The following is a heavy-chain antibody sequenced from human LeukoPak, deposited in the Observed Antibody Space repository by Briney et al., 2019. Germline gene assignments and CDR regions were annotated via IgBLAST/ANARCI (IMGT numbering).Heavy chain of an antibody. D-gene: IGHD4-17*01. CDR3: ARDADYGDPKAIEY. CDR1: GGSFSSSNW. Sequence: PSETLSLTCAVSGGSFSSSNWWSWVRQPPGKGLEWVANIKQDGSEKYYVDSVKGRFTMSRDNAKNSLYLQMNSLRAEDTAVYYCARDADYGDPKAIEYWGQGTLVTVSS. V-gene: IGHV3-7*01. J-gene: IGHJ4*02. CDR2: IKQDGSEK.